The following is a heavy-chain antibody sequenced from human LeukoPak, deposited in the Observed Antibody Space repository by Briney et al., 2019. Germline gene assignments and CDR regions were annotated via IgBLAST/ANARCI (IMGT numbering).Heavy chain of an antibody. CDR2: INHSGSS. V-gene: IGHV4-34*01. CDR1: GESFKDYY. D-gene: IGHD2-15*01. J-gene: IGHJ4*02. Sequence: SETLSLTCAVYGESFKDYYWNWIRQPPGKGLEWVGEINHSGSSNYNPSLKSRVTISVDTSKNQFSLKLSSVTAADTAVYYCARAREYYCSGGSCYSGEFDYWGQGTLVTVSS. CDR3: ARAREYYCSGGSCYSGEFDY.